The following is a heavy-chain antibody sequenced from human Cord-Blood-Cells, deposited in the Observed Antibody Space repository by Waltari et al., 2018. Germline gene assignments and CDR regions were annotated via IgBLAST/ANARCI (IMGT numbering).Heavy chain of an antibody. CDR1: GGSISSSSSY. CDR3: ASGWELLVFDY. CDR2: IYYSGST. J-gene: IGHJ4*02. V-gene: IGHV4-39*01. Sequence: QLQLQESGPGLVKPSETLSLTCPVSGGSISSSSSYWGWIRQPPGKGLEWIGSIYYSGSTYYNPSLKSRVTISVDTSKNQFSLKLSSVTAADTAVYYCASGWELLVFDYWGQGTLVTVSS. D-gene: IGHD1-26*01.